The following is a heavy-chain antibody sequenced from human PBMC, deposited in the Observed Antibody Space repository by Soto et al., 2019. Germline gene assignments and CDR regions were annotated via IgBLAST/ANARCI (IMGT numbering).Heavy chain of an antibody. Sequence: QAGGSLRLSCAASGFSFSNYWMSWVRQAPGKGLEWVANIKEDGSEKYYVDSVKGRFTISRDNAKNSLYLQMNSLRAEDTALYYCARDSVRGYYDSSGYFTALDYWGQGTLVTVSS. CDR3: ARDSVRGYYDSSGYFTALDY. V-gene: IGHV3-7*01. CDR2: IKEDGSEK. CDR1: GFSFSNYW. J-gene: IGHJ4*02. D-gene: IGHD3-22*01.